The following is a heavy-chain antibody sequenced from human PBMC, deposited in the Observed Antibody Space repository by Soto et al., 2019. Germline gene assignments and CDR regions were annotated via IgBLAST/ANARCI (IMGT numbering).Heavy chain of an antibody. J-gene: IGHJ4*02. CDR3: ARLPSRHLVDY. Sequence: WETLSLTCTVSGSSINSSGYYWGWIRQPPGKGLEWIGSMFYGVSTYYNPSLKSRVTVSVDTSKNQFSLNLRSVTAADKAVYYCARLPSRHLVDYWGQGTLVTVSS. CDR2: MFYGVST. CDR1: GSSINSSGYY. D-gene: IGHD3-3*02. V-gene: IGHV4-39*01.